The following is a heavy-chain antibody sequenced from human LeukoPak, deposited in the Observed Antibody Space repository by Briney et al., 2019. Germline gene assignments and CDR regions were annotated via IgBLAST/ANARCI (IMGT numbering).Heavy chain of an antibody. D-gene: IGHD3-9*01. V-gene: IGHV3-7*03. CDR2: IKQDGSVK. Sequence: GGSLRLSCAASGFTFSSYWMSWVRQAPGKGLEWVANIKQDGSVKYYVDSVKGRFTISRDNAKNSLYLQMNSLRAEDTAVYYCAREGRAYDILTGYYKWEYYFDYWGQGTLVTVSS. J-gene: IGHJ4*02. CDR3: AREGRAYDILTGYYKWEYYFDY. CDR1: GFTFSSYW.